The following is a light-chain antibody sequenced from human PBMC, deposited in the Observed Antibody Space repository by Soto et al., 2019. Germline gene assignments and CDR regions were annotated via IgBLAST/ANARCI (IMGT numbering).Light chain of an antibody. CDR1: SSNIGAPYD. Sequence: QSVLTQPPSLSGAPGQRVTISCTGSSSNIGAPYDVHWYQQLPGTAPKLLIYDNTNRPSGVPDRFSGSKSGTSASLAITGLQAEDEADYYCQSYDSSLSGFYVFGTGTKVTVL. V-gene: IGLV1-40*01. CDR3: QSYDSSLSGFYV. CDR2: DNT. J-gene: IGLJ1*01.